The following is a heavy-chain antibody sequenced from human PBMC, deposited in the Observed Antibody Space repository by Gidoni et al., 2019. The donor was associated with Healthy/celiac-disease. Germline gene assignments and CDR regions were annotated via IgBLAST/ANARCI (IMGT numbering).Heavy chain of an antibody. V-gene: IGHV3-23*01. CDR2: ISGSGGST. CDR3: ANIIVATIIGYGSWFDP. Sequence: EVQLLESGGGLVQPGGSLRLSCAASGFPFSSYAMSWFRQAPGKGLEWAAAISGSGGSTYYADSVKGRFTISRDNSKNTLYLQMNSLRAEDTAVYYCANIIVATIIGYGSWFDPWGQGTLVTVSS. CDR1: GFPFSSYA. D-gene: IGHD5-12*01. J-gene: IGHJ5*02.